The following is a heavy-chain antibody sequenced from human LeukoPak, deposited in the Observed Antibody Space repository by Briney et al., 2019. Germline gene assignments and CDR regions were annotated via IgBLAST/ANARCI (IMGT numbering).Heavy chain of an antibody. J-gene: IGHJ6*02. D-gene: IGHD2-15*01. CDR3: ARGYSFGPYGTDV. CDR1: GFPFSSYG. V-gene: IGHV3-64D*09. CDR2: ISDSGGSA. Sequence: GGSLRLSCSASGFPFSSYGMHWVRQAPGKGLEYVSAISDSGGSAYYADSVKGRFTISRDNSKNTLYLQMSSLRAEDTAVYFCARGYSFGPYGTDVWGQGTTVTVSS.